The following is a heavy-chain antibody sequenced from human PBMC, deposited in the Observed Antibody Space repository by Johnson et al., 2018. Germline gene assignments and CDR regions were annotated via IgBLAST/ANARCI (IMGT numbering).Heavy chain of an antibody. CDR3: ARGRGTGSYSQAYLDH. D-gene: IGHD3-3*02. V-gene: IGHV4-59*01. Sequence: QVQLQESGPGLVKPSDTLSLMCPVSGGSISSYYYHWIRQSPGKGLEWIGYMYHRGGANYHPSLHGRVTISLDTSKNQFSLKLSSVTAADTAVYYCARGRGTGSYSQAYLDHWGQGTLVTVSS. CDR2: MYHRGGA. J-gene: IGHJ1*01. CDR1: GGSISSYY.